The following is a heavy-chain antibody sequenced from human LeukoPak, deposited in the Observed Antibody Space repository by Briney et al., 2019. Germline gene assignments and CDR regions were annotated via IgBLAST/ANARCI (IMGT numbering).Heavy chain of an antibody. CDR3: ARSLYYYGSDSFDI. V-gene: IGHV4-61*02. J-gene: IGHJ3*02. CDR2: IYTSGST. CDR1: GGSISSGSYY. Sequence: SETLSLTCTVSGGSISSGSYYWSWIRQPAGKGLEWIGRIYTSGSTNYNPSLKSRVTISVDTSKNQFSLKLSSVTAADTAVYYCARSLYYYGSDSFDIWGQGTMVSVSS. D-gene: IGHD3-10*01.